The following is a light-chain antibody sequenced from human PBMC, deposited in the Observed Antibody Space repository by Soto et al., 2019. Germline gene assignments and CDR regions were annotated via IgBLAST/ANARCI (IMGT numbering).Light chain of an antibody. V-gene: IGKV1-39*01. CDR2: AAS. Sequence: DIQMTQSPSSLSASVGDRVTITCRPSQSISSYLNWDQQKPVKAPKLLIYAASSLQRGAPSRFSGSGSGTDFTLTISSLQPEDFATYYCQQSYSTRPFGQGTKVDIK. J-gene: IGKJ1*01. CDR3: QQSYSTRP. CDR1: QSISSY.